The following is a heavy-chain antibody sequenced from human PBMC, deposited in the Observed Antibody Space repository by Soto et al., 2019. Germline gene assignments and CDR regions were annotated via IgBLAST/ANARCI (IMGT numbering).Heavy chain of an antibody. J-gene: IGHJ2*01. Sequence: PGGSLRLSCAASGFTFSSYGMHWVRQAPGKGLEWVSYVSSSGSNIYYADSVKDRFTISRDNAKNSLFLHMNSLRAEDTAVYFCASQTDWDFLHWGRGTL. CDR2: VSSSGSNI. CDR1: GFTFSSYG. V-gene: IGHV3-48*04. CDR3: ASQTDWDFLH.